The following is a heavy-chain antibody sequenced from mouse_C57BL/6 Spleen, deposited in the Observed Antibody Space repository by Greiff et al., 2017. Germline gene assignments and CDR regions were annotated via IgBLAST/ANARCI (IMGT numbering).Heavy chain of an antibody. Sequence: VQLQQPGAELVKPGASVKLSCKASGYTFTSSWMPWVKQRPGQGLEWIGEIDPSASYTNYNQKFKVKATVTVDTSSSTAYLQLSILTSEDSAVYYCARLGTGTGAWFAYWGQGTLVTVSA. J-gene: IGHJ3*01. CDR3: ARLGTGTGAWFAY. D-gene: IGHD4-1*01. V-gene: IGHV1-50*01. CDR1: GYTFTSSW. CDR2: IDPSASYT.